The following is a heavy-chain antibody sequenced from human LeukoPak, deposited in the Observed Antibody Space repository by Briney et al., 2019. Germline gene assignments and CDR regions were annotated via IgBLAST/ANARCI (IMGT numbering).Heavy chain of an antibody. V-gene: IGHV4-31*03. D-gene: IGHD3-22*01. Sequence: SETLSLTCTVSGGSISSGGYYWSWIRQHPGKGLEWIGYIYYSGSTYYNPSLKSRVTISVDTSKNQFSLKLSSVTAADTAVYYCARGVERKYSYYTGGYYDAFHIWGHGTMVTVSS. CDR1: GGSISSGGYY. CDR2: IYYSGST. J-gene: IGHJ3*02. CDR3: ARGVERKYSYYTGGYYDAFHI.